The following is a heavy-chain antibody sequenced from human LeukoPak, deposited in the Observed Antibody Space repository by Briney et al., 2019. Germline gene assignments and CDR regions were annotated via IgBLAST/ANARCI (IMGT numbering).Heavy chain of an antibody. CDR2: IRSKAYGGTT. Sequence: GGSLRLSCTASGFTFGDYAMSWFRQAPGKGLEWVGFIRSKAYGGTTEYAASVKGRFTISRDDSKSIAYLQMNSLKTEDTAVYYCTREAPGFLEWLPPSHWGQGTLVTVSS. CDR1: GFTFGDYA. CDR3: TREAPGFLEWLPPSH. D-gene: IGHD3-3*01. J-gene: IGHJ4*02. V-gene: IGHV3-49*03.